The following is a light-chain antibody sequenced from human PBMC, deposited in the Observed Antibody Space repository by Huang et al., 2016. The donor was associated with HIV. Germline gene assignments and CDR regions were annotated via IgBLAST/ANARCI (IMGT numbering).Light chain of an antibody. J-gene: IGKJ2*01. CDR3: QQSYNLPYT. CDR1: QSITTY. CDR2: ATS. V-gene: IGKV1-39*01. Sequence: DIQMTQSPPSLSASLGDRVTITCRASQSITTYLNWYRHKPGEAPELLIHATSTLQNGVPSRFIDGGSGTDFTLTLTNLQPEDVASYYCQQSYNLPYTFGRGTKVDIK.